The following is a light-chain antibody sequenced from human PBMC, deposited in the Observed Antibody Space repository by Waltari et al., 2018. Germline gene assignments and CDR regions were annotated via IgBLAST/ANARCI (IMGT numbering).Light chain of an antibody. CDR1: TIDFGVYTY. CDR2: EVS. Sequence: QSALTHLASCPGSLGQSTPIPCTGPTIDFGVYTYVPWHQQHPGKAPKFIIFEVSYRPSGVSNRFSGSKSGNTASLTISGLQPDDEADYYCCSYTSTTDLVFGGGTKVTVL. V-gene: IGLV2-14*01. CDR3: CSYTSTTDLV. J-gene: IGLJ3*02.